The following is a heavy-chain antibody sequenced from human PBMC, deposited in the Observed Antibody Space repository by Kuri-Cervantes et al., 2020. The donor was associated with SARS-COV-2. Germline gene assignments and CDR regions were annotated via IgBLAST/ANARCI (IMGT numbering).Heavy chain of an antibody. V-gene: IGHV4-59*11. Sequence: SETLSLTCAVYGGSLSGHYWSWIRQPPGKGLEWIGYIYYSGSTNYNPSLKSRVTISVDTSKNQFSLKLSSVTAADTAVYYCARTHYATLLDIWGQGTMVTVSS. CDR1: GGSLSGHY. D-gene: IGHD2-2*01. J-gene: IGHJ3*02. CDR3: ARTHYATLLDI. CDR2: IYYSGST.